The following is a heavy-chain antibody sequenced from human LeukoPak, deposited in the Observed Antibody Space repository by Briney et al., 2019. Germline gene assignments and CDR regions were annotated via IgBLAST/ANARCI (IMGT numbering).Heavy chain of an antibody. D-gene: IGHD4-11*01. J-gene: IGHJ2*01. CDR2: INPNSGGT. Sequence: GASVKVSCKASGYTFTGYYMHWVRQAPGQGLEWMGWINPNSGGTNYAQKFQGRVTMTRDTSISTAYMDLSCLRSDDTAVYYCARAAVSWYFDLWGRGTLVTVSS. V-gene: IGHV1-2*02. CDR3: ARAAVSWYFDL. CDR1: GYTFTGYY.